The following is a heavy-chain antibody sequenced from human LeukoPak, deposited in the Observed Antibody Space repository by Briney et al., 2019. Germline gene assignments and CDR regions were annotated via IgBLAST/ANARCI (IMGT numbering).Heavy chain of an antibody. V-gene: IGHV4-31*03. CDR3: ATARQLTFYYFDF. CDR2: IYSSGTT. J-gene: IGHJ4*02. Sequence: SETLSLTCTVSGGSISSGGYYWNWIRQRPGKGLEWIGYIYSSGTTYYSPSPRSRLTISVDTSKNQFSLKVTSVTAADTAVYYCATARQLTFYYFDFWGQGTLVSVSS. D-gene: IGHD6-13*01. CDR1: GGSISSGGYY.